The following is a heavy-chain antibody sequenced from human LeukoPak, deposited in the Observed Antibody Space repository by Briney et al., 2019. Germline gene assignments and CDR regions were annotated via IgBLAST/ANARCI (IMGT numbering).Heavy chain of an antibody. CDR2: IYNSDTT. J-gene: IGHJ3*02. D-gene: IGHD1-26*01. Sequence: PSETLSLTCTVSSGSISSGSYFWSWIRQPAGKGLEWIGRIYNSDTTNYNPTLKSRVTISIDTSKNQFSLKLSSVTAADTAVYYCARDGRHGSYGDAFDTWGLGTMVIVSS. CDR1: SGSISSGSYF. CDR3: ARDGRHGSYGDAFDT. V-gene: IGHV4-61*02.